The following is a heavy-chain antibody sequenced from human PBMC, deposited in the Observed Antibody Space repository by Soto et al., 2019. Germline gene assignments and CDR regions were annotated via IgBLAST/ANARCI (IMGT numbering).Heavy chain of an antibody. CDR3: AKRLLRGTTLSVLDY. CDR2: LSYDGSKE. D-gene: IGHD4-17*01. V-gene: IGHV3-30*18. Sequence: GESLKISCAASGFTFSSFGMHWVRQAPGKGLEWVALLSYDGSKEYYADSVKGRFSVSRDNSKNTLYLQMNSPRVEDTAVYFCAKRLLRGTTLSVLDYWGRGTLVTVSS. J-gene: IGHJ4*02. CDR1: GFTFSSFG.